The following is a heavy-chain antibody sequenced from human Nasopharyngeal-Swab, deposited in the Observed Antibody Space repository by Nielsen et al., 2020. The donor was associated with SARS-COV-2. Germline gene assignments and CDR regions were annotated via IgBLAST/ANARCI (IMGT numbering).Heavy chain of an antibody. D-gene: IGHD4-23*01. CDR2: IIPILGIA. Sequence: SVKVSCKASGGTFSSYAISWVRQAPGQGLEWMGRIIPILGIANYAQKFQGRVTITADKSTSIAYMELSSLRSEDTAVYYCARAMATVGAVYYYGMDVWGQGTTVTVSS. V-gene: IGHV1-69*04. CDR1: GGTFSSYA. J-gene: IGHJ6*02. CDR3: ARAMATVGAVYYYGMDV.